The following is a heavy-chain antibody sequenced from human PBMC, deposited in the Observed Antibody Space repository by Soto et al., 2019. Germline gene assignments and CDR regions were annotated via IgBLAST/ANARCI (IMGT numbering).Heavy chain of an antibody. CDR1: GFSLITSGLG. CDR2: IYWDDDK. J-gene: IGHJ5*02. CDR3: AHSPVPYDYIWGSYRYNWFDP. V-gene: IGHV2-5*02. D-gene: IGHD3-16*02. Sequence: SGPTLVNPTQTLTLTCTFSGFSLITSGLGVGWIRQPPGKALEWLALIYWDDDKRYSPSLKSRLTITKDTSKNQVVLTMTNMDPVDTATYYCAHSPVPYDYIWGSYRYNWFDPWGQGTLVTVSS.